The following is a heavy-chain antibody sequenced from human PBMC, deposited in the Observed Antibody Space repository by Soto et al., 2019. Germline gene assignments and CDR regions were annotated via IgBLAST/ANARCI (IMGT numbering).Heavy chain of an antibody. V-gene: IGHV4-4*02. Sequence: QVQLQESGPGLVKPSGTLSLTCAVSGGSISSSNWWSWVRQPPGKGLEWIGEIYHSGSTNYNPSLTSRVTIPVDKSKNQFPLKLSSVTAADTAVYYCARGQRIAVAGPYFDYWGQGTLVTVSS. D-gene: IGHD6-19*01. CDR2: IYHSGST. J-gene: IGHJ4*02. CDR3: ARGQRIAVAGPYFDY. CDR1: GGSISSSNW.